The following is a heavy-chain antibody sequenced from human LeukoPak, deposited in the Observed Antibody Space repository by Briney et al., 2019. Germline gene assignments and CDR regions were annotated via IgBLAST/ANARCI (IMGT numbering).Heavy chain of an antibody. D-gene: IGHD3-22*01. V-gene: IGHV3-48*03. CDR3: ARDSRGWYRSLDP. CDR1: GFTFSSYE. CDR2: ITGSGSNI. J-gene: IGHJ5*02. Sequence: AGGSLRLSCAASGFTFSSYEMNWVRQAPGKGLEWVSYITGSGSNINYADSVKGRFTISRDNAKNSLYLQMNSLRAEDTAVYYCARDSRGWYRSLDPWGQGTLVTDSS.